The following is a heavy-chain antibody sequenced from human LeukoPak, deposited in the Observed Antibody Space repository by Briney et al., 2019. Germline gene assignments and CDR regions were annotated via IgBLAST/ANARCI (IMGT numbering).Heavy chain of an antibody. CDR3: ARELAGYCSSTSCSLFDP. J-gene: IGHJ5*02. V-gene: IGHV1-8*03. Sequence: ASVKVSCKASGYTFTSYDINWVRQATGQGLEWMGWMNPNSGNTGYAQKFQGRVTITRNTSIRTAYMELSSLRSEDTAVYYCARELAGYCSSTSCSLFDPWGQGTLVTVSS. CDR1: GYTFTSYD. D-gene: IGHD2-2*01. CDR2: MNPNSGNT.